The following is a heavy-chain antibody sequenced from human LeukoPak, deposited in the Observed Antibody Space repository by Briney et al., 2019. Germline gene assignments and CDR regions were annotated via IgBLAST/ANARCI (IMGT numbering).Heavy chain of an antibody. CDR2: ISSSSSYI. CDR1: GFTFSSYS. D-gene: IGHD3-10*01. V-gene: IGHV3-21*01. CDR3: ARDKTLYYYGSGSYYGMDV. J-gene: IGHJ6*02. Sequence: PGGSLRLSCAASGFTFSSYSMNWVRQAPGKGLEWVSSISSSSSYIYYADSVKGRFTISRDNAKNSLYLQMNSLRAEDTAVYYCARDKTLYYYGSGSYYGMDVWGQGTTVTVSS.